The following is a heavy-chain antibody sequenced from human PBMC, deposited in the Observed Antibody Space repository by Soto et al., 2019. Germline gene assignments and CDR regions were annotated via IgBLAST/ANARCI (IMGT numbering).Heavy chain of an antibody. CDR1: GFSFSNHG. J-gene: IGHJ4*02. Sequence: QMQLVESGGGAVQPGRSLRLSCAASGFSFSNHGMHWVRQAPCKGLDWVADISHGGSDTWYADSVKGRFTISRDNSRNTGYLQMDGLRSEDAAIYHCVSGGRRYGHDTRFDYCGPGTLVTVSA. V-gene: IGHV3-30*03. D-gene: IGHD5-12*01. CDR3: VSGGRRYGHDTRFDY. CDR2: ISHGGSDT.